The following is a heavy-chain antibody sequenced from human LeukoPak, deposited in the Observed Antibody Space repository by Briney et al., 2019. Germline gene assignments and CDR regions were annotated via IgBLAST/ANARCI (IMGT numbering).Heavy chain of an antibody. CDR2: HSGST. J-gene: IGHJ6*02. Sequence: HSGSTNYNPSLKSRVTISVDTSNNQFSLKLSSVTAADTAVYYCARARPRSIYYYYGMDVWGQGTTVTVSS. CDR3: ARARPRSIYYYYGMDV. V-gene: IGHV4-34*01.